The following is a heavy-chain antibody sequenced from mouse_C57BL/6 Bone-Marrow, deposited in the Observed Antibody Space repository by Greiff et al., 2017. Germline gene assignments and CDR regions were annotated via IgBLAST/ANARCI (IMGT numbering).Heavy chain of an antibody. J-gene: IGHJ3*01. V-gene: IGHV5-12*01. D-gene: IGHD2-5*01. CDR3: ARQGIVTTKFAY. Sequence: EVQVVESGGGLVQPGGSLKLSCAASGFTFSDYYMYWVRQTPEKRLEWVAYIINGGGSTYYPDTVKGPFTISRDNAKNTRYLQMSRLKSEDTAMYYCARQGIVTTKFAYWGQGTLVTVSA. CDR2: IINGGGST. CDR1: GFTFSDYY.